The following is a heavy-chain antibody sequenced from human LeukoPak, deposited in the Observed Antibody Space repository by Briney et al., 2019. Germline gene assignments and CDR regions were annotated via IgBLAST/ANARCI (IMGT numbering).Heavy chain of an antibody. V-gene: IGHV1-46*01. Sequence: ASAKVSCKASGYTFTSYYMHLVRQAPGQGLEWMGIINPSGGSTSYAQKFQGRVTMNRDMSTSTVYMELSSLRSEDTAVYYCARGGYDSTPYYYYYMDVWGKGTTVTVSS. J-gene: IGHJ6*03. CDR2: INPSGGST. CDR3: ARGGYDSTPYYYYYMDV. CDR1: GYTFTSYY. D-gene: IGHD3-3*01.